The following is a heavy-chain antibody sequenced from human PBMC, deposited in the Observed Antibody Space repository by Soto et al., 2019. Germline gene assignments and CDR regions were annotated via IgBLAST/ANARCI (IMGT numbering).Heavy chain of an antibody. V-gene: IGHV3-7*03. CDR2: IPQEGVDG. J-gene: IGHJ6*02. CDR3: ARDHLTLPAHDFFYGSDV. Sequence: GGSLRLSCEVSGFVFSMYSMSWVRQTPGKGLEWVAKIPQEGVDGHYADSVKGRFTISRDNGKNSLYLQMNNLRAEDTAVYYCARDHLTLPAHDFFYGSDVWGRGATVTVSS. CDR1: GFVFSMYS. D-gene: IGHD2-21*02.